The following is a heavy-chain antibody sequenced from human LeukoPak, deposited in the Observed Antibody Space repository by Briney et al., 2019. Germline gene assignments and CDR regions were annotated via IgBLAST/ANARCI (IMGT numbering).Heavy chain of an antibody. D-gene: IGHD1-26*01. CDR3: ARVSPELSFDY. Sequence: GGSLRLSCAASGFTFSAYAIDWVRQAPGKGLEWVSSINGDSSYIYYADSVKGRFTIARDNAKNSLHLQMNSLRAEDTAVYYCARVSPELSFDYWGQGTLVTVSS. J-gene: IGHJ4*02. CDR2: INGDSSYI. CDR1: GFTFSAYA. V-gene: IGHV3-21*01.